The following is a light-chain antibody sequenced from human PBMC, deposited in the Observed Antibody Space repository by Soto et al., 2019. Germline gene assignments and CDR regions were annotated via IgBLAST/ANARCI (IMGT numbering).Light chain of an antibody. CDR3: QQVRSYPLT. J-gene: IGKJ4*01. CDR2: GAS. V-gene: IGKV3-20*01. CDR1: QSVSSKY. Sequence: EIVLTQSPGSRSLSPGERATLSCRSSQSVSSKYLGWYQQKPGQAPRLLIYGASSTVNGIPDRFSGSGSGTDCTLTISTLAPEDFAVYYCQQVRSYPLTFGGGTKV.